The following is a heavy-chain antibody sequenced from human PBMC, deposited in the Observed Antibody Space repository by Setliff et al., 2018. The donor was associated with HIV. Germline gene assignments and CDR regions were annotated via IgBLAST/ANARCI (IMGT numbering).Heavy chain of an antibody. CDR1: GGSFSGYY. D-gene: IGHD3-10*01. Sequence: PSETLSLTCAVYGGSFSGYYWSWIRQSPGKGLEWLGEISHSGGTNYNLSLKSRVTISLDTSKNQFSLKLTSVTAADTAVYYCARAVYYGSGSYSPHFDYWGQVTLVTVSS. CDR2: ISHSGGT. CDR3: ARAVYYGSGSYSPHFDY. J-gene: IGHJ4*02. V-gene: IGHV4-34*01.